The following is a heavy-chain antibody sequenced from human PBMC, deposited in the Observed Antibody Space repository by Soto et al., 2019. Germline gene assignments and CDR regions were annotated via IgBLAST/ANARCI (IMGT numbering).Heavy chain of an antibody. D-gene: IGHD4-17*01. J-gene: IGHJ3*02. CDR3: AREDDYGDYGAGSAFDI. CDR1: GFTFSSYS. CDR2: ISSSSSTI. V-gene: IGHV3-48*01. Sequence: EVPLVESGGGLVQPGGSLRLSCAASGFTFSSYSMNWVRQAPGKGLEWVSYISSSSSTIYYADSVKGRFTISRDNAXNXXYLQMNSLRAEDTAVYYCAREDDYGDYGAGSAFDIWGQGTMVTVSS.